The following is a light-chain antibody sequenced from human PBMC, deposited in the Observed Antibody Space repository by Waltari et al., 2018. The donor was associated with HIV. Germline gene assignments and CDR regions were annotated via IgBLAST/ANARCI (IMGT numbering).Light chain of an antibody. Sequence: EIVLTQSPATLSLSPGERATLSCRASQSVTNSLAWYQQKPGQTPRLLIYDTSNRATGIPARFRGSGSGTDFSLTISSPEPDDFAVYYCQWRTKWRPGTFGQGTRLEIK. CDR1: QSVTNS. CDR3: QWRTKWRPGT. CDR2: DTS. V-gene: IGKV3-11*01. J-gene: IGKJ5*01.